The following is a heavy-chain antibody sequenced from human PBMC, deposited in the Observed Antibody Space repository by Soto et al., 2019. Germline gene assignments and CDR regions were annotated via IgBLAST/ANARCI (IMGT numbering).Heavy chain of an antibody. CDR3: ATYCGGETCPPGPWK. CDR1: GYSLSPYY. J-gene: IGHJ3*01. CDR2: INPNGGST. V-gene: IGHV1-46*03. Sequence: QVHLVQSGAEVKKPGASVKVYCKASGYSLSPYYMHWVRQAPGQGLEWMAIINPNGGSTKNAQKFQGRVTVTRDTSTSTVYMELSRLTSEDTANYYCATYCGGETCPPGPWKWGQGTMVTVSS. D-gene: IGHD2-21*01.